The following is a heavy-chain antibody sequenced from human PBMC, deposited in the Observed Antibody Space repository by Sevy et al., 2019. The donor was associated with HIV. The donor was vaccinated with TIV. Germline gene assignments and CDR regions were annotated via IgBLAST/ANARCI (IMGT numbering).Heavy chain of an antibody. Sequence: GASVKVSCKASGYTFTNYDLNWVRQAPGQGLEWMGWMNPNSGNTGYAQKFQGRVTMTRDTSKYTAYMELDSLISEDTAVYYCTRGAFSSIWADYNGMDVWGQGTTGHRLL. CDR3: TRGAFSSIWADYNGMDV. D-gene: IGHD2-2*01. CDR2: MNPNSGNT. J-gene: IGHJ6*02. CDR1: GYTFTNYD. V-gene: IGHV1-8*01.